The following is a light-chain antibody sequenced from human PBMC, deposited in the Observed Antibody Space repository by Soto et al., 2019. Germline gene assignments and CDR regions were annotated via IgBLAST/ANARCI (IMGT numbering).Light chain of an antibody. CDR2: EGS. V-gene: IGLV2-23*01. CDR3: GSWDSSLSAYV. Sequence: QSALTQPASVSGSPGQSITISCTGTSSDVGSSNLVSWYQQHPGKAPKLMIYEGSKRPSGVSNRFSGSKSGNTASLTVSGLQAEDEADYYCGSWDSSLSAYVFGTGTKLTVL. J-gene: IGLJ1*01. CDR1: SSDVGSSNL.